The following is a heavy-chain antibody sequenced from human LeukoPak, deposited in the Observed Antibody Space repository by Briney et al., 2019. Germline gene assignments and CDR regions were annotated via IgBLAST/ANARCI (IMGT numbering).Heavy chain of an antibody. V-gene: IGHV3-30-3*01. D-gene: IGHD1-1*01. Sequence: GRSLRLSCAASGFRFSGFSMHWVRQAPGKGLKWVAFISYDGNTEYNADSVKGRFTISRDNPGNVFYLQMDSLRAEDTAVYYCTRVAQSGPTGWFDPWGQGTLVTVSS. CDR1: GFRFSGFS. J-gene: IGHJ5*02. CDR3: TRVAQSGPTGWFDP. CDR2: ISYDGNTE.